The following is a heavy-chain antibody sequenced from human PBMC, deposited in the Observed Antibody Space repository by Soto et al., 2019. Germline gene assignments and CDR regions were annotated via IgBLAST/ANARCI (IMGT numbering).Heavy chain of an antibody. CDR3: STRAYDTNGYYRFYP. Sequence: QVQLQQWGAGLLKPSETLSLTCAVYGGSFSDHSWTWIRQSPGKGLEWIGDINHSGRVNYSPSLKSRVTISLDTSKNQFSLTLSAVTAADTAMYYCSTRAYDTNGYYRFYPWGQGTLVTVSS. CDR2: INHSGRV. J-gene: IGHJ5*01. D-gene: IGHD3-22*01. CDR1: GGSFSDHS. V-gene: IGHV4-34*01.